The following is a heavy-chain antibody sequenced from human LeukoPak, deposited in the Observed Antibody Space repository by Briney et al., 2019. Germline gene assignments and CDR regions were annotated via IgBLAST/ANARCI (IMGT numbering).Heavy chain of an antibody. V-gene: IGHV4-39*07. CDR3: ARRPYYYDSSGYRRYAFDI. J-gene: IGHJ3*02. CDR1: GGSISSGGYY. Sequence: PSETLSLTCTVSGGSISSGGYYWSWIRQPPGKGLEWIGEINHSGSTNYNPSLKSRVTISVDTSKNQFSLKLSSVTAADTAVYYCARRPYYYDSSGYRRYAFDIWGQGTMVTVSS. CDR2: INHSGST. D-gene: IGHD3-22*01.